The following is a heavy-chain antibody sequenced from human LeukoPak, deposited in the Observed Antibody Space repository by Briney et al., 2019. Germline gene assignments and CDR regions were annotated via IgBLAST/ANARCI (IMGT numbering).Heavy chain of an antibody. CDR3: ARVIISYYHDSGRSSYYFDY. CDR1: GYTFTGYY. Sequence: ASVKVSCKASGYTFTGYYMHWVRQAPGQGLEWMGWINPNSGGTDYAQKFQGRVTMTTDTSTSTAYMELGSLRSDDTAVYYCARVIISYYHDSGRSSYYFDYWGQGTLVTLSS. J-gene: IGHJ4*02. D-gene: IGHD2-15*01. CDR2: INPNSGGT. V-gene: IGHV1-2*02.